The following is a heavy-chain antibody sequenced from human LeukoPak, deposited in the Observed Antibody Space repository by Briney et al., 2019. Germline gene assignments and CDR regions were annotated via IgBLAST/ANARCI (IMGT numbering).Heavy chain of an antibody. CDR2: INHSGST. V-gene: IGHV4-34*01. Sequence: PSETLSLTCAVSDGTFSGYYWTWIRQPPGKGLEWIGEINHSGSTNYNPSLKSRVTMSVDTSKNQFSLKLSSVTAADTAVYYCARDRGYSYGGRYYYYGMDVWGQGTTVTVSS. CDR3: ARDRGYSYGGRYYYYGMDV. J-gene: IGHJ6*02. CDR1: DGTFSGYY. D-gene: IGHD5-18*01.